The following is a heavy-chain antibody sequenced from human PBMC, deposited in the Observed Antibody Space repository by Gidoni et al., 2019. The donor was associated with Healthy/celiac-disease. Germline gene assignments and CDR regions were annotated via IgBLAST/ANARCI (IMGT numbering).Heavy chain of an antibody. Sequence: QLQLQESGSGLVKPSQTLSLTCAVAGGSISSGGYSWSWIRQPPGKGLEWIGYIYHSGSTYYNPSLKSRVTISVDRSKNQFSLKLSSVTAADTAVYYCAREGPGRDGDNAFDYWGQGTLVTVSS. D-gene: IGHD1-1*01. V-gene: IGHV4-30-2*01. CDR3: AREGPGRDGDNAFDY. J-gene: IGHJ4*02. CDR2: IYHSGST. CDR1: GGSISSGGYS.